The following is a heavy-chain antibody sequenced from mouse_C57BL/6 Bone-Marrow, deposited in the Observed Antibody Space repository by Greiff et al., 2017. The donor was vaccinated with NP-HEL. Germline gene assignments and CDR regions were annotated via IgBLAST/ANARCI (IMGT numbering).Heavy chain of an antibody. CDR1: GYTFTSYW. V-gene: IGHV1-64*01. Sequence: VQLQQPGAELVKPGASVKLSCKASGYTFTSYWMHWVKQRPGQGLEWIGMIHPNSGSTNYNEKFKSKATLTVDKSSSTAYMQLSSLTSEDSAVYYCTRVYYYTRGDYWGQGTSVTVSS. D-gene: IGHD1-1*01. CDR3: TRVYYYTRGDY. CDR2: IHPNSGST. J-gene: IGHJ4*01.